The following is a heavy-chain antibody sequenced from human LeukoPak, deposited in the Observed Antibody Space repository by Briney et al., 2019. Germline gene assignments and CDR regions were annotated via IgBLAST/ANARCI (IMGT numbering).Heavy chain of an antibody. CDR3: AGAYYDFWSGYYPGFRWFDP. CDR2: IYYSGST. V-gene: IGHV4-30-4*01. CDR1: GGSISSGDYY. J-gene: IGHJ5*02. Sequence: PSETLSLTCTVSGGSISSGDYYWSWIRQPPGKGLEWIGYIYYSGSTYYNPSLKSRVTISVDTSKNQFSLKLSSVTAADTAVYYCAGAYYDFWSGYYPGFRWFDPWGQGTLVTVSS. D-gene: IGHD3-3*01.